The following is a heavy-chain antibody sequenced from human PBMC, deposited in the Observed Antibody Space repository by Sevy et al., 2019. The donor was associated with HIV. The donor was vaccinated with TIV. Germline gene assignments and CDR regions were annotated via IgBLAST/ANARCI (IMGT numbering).Heavy chain of an antibody. CDR3: ARGGPYCSSTSCYSSNGLFDY. V-gene: IGHV1-2*02. CDR1: GYTFTGYY. CDR2: INPNSGGT. D-gene: IGHD2-2*01. J-gene: IGHJ4*02. Sequence: ASVKVSCKASGYTFTGYYMHWVRQAPGQGLEWMGWINPNSGGTNYAQKFQGRVTMTRDTSISTANMELSRLRSDETAVYYCARGGPYCSSTSCYSSNGLFDYWGQGTLVTVSS.